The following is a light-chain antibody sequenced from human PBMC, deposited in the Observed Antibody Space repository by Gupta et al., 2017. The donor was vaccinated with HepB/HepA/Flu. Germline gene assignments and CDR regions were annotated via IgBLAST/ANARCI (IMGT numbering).Light chain of an antibody. CDR2: SDN. CDR1: SSSIGSNT. Sequence: QSVLTQPPSVSGTPGQRVIISCSGSSSSIGSNTVNWYKQLPGTAPKLLSYSDNRRPSGVPDRCSGSKSGTSASLASSGLQSEDEADFYCASWDDSLNALFGGGTKLTVL. CDR3: ASWDDSLNAL. J-gene: IGLJ2*01. V-gene: IGLV1-44*01.